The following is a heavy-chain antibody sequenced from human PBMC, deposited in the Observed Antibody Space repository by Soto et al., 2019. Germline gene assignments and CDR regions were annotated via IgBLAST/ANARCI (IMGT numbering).Heavy chain of an antibody. D-gene: IGHD3-22*01. CDR3: ARDRDSSGSLSGY. CDR2: ISTYNGNT. Sequence: ASVKVSCKASGYTFSSYGITWVRQAPGQGPEWMGWISTYNGNTNYAQKFQGRVTLTTDTFTSTTNMELTSLASDDTAVYYCARDRDSSGSLSGYWGQGTLATVSS. CDR1: GYTFSSYG. J-gene: IGHJ4*02. V-gene: IGHV1-18*01.